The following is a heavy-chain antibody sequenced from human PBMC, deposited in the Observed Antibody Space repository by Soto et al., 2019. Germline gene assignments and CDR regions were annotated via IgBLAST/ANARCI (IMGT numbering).Heavy chain of an antibody. Sequence: PSEPLSLTGTASVASISSYHWSWIPQHPGKGLELIGYIYYSGSTNYNPALKSRVTISVDTSKSQFSLKLSSVTAADTAVYYCARHYCNWNHRIEYWGQGTLVTVSS. V-gene: IGHV4-59*08. CDR1: VASISSYH. D-gene: IGHD1-20*01. CDR3: ARHYCNWNHRIEY. CDR2: IYYSGST. J-gene: IGHJ4*02.